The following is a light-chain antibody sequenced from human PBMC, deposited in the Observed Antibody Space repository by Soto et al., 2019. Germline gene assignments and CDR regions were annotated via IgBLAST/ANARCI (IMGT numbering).Light chain of an antibody. CDR1: QSVSSSY. J-gene: IGKJ1*01. CDR2: GAS. CDR3: QQYGSSLWT. Sequence: EIVLTQSPGTLSLSPGERATLSCRASQSVSSSYLAWYQQKPGQAPRLLIYGASSKATGIPDRFSGSGSGTDFPLTISRLDPKDLAVYYCQQYGSSLWTFGKRTKVEIK. V-gene: IGKV3-20*01.